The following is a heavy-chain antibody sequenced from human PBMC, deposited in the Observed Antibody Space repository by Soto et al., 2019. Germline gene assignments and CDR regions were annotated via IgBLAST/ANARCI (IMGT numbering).Heavy chain of an antibody. J-gene: IGHJ6*02. V-gene: IGHV3-7*03. CDR2: INQDGNEK. D-gene: IGHD6-13*01. CDR1: GFAFSNYW. CDR3: AAGAAGSFDYYYGMDV. Sequence: GGSLRLSCAASGFAFSNYWMSWLRQAPGKGLEWVANINQDGNEKYYVDSMKGRFTISRDNSKNTLYLQMNSLRAEDTAVYYCAAGAAGSFDYYYGMDVWGQGTTVTVSS.